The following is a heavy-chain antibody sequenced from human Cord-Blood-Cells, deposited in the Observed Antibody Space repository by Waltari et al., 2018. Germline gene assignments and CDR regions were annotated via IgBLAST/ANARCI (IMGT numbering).Heavy chain of an antibody. CDR3: ARASWPNWGSSPTNWYFDR. Sequence: QVQLVQSGAEVKKPGASVKVSCKASGYTFTSYAMHCVRQAPGQRLEWMGSIKRGNDNTKKSQKFQGRDTITRDTSVSTAYMERMSLRSEDRAVYYCARASWPNWGSSPTNWYFDRWGRGTLVTVSS. CDR1: GYTFTSYA. V-gene: IGHV1-3*01. J-gene: IGHJ2*01. D-gene: IGHD3-16*01. CDR2: IKRGNDNT.